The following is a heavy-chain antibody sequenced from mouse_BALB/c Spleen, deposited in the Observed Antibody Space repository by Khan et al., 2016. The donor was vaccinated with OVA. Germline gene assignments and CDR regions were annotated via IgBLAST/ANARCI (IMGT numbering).Heavy chain of an antibody. Sequence: EVELVESGVGSVKPGGSLKLSCVVSGFTFSSYVMSWVRQTPEKRLEWVASISSGGSTYYPDSVKRRFTISRDNARNIVYRQISSLRAEDMAMYFCTREAYRYDKYYFDYWGQGTTLTVSS. CDR1: GFTFSSYV. V-gene: IGHV5-6-5*01. D-gene: IGHD2-14*01. CDR3: TREAYRYDKYYFDY. CDR2: ISSGGST. J-gene: IGHJ2*01.